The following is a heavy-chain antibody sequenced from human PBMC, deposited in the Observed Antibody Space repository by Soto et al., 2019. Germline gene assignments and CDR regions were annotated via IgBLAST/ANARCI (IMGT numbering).Heavy chain of an antibody. D-gene: IGHD6-19*01. V-gene: IGHV4-31*03. Sequence: SLTCTVSGGSISSGGYYWSWIRQHPGKGLEWIGYIYYSGSTYYNPSLKSRVTISVDTSKNQFSLKLSSVTAADTAVYYCARDGAEAGASIYYYYGTDVWGQGTTVTVSS. CDR1: GGSISSGGYY. CDR3: ARDGAEAGASIYYYYGTDV. J-gene: IGHJ6*02. CDR2: IYYSGST.